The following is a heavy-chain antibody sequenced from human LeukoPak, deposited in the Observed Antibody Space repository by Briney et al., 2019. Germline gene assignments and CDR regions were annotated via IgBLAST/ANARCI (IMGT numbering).Heavy chain of an antibody. CDR1: GYTFTSYG. V-gene: IGHV1-18*01. D-gene: IGHD3-22*01. CDR3: ARDKSPYYDSSGHAFDI. CDR2: ISAYNGNT. Sequence: ASVKVSCKASGYTFTSYGISWVRQAPGQGLEWMGWISAYNGNTNYAQKLQGRVTMTTDTSTSTAYMELSSLRSEDTAVYYCARDKSPYYDSSGHAFDIWGQGTMVTVSS. J-gene: IGHJ3*02.